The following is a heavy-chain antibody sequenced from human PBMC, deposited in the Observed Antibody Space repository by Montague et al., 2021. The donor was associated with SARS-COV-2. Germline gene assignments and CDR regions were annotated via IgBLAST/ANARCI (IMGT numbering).Heavy chain of an antibody. Sequence: SETLSLTCTVSGGSISSSSYYWGWIRQPPGKGLEWIGEIYHSGSTNYNPSLKSRVTISVDKSKNQFSLKLSSVTAADTAVYYCASQVPDFWSGIDYWGQGTLVTVSS. CDR2: IYHSGST. CDR3: ASQVPDFWSGIDY. CDR1: GGSISSSSYY. J-gene: IGHJ4*02. D-gene: IGHD3-3*01. V-gene: IGHV4-39*07.